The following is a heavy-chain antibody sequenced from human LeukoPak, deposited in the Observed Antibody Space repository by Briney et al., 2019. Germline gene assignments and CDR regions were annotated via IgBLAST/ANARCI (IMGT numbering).Heavy chain of an antibody. J-gene: IGHJ6*02. V-gene: IGHV3-66*01. CDR1: GFTVSSNY. CDR2: IYSGGST. Sequence: GGSLRLSCAASGFTVSSNYMSWFRQAPGKGLEWASLIYSGGSTYYADSVKGRFTISRDNSRNTLYLQMNSLRAEDTAVYYCASRDKGYYYGMDVWGQGTTVTVSS. CDR3: ASRDKGYYYGMDV. D-gene: IGHD5-24*01.